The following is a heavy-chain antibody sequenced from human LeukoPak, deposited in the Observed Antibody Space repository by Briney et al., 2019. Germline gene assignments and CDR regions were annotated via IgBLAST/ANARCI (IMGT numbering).Heavy chain of an antibody. CDR1: GFIFSNYW. J-gene: IGHJ5*02. V-gene: IGHV3-7*01. Sequence: GGSLRLSCAASGFIFSNYWMSWVRQAPGKGLEWVANIKQDDSEKYYVDSVKGRFTISRDNANNSLYLQMSSLRAEDTAVYYCARGVIIRGRLDPWGQGTLVTVSS. D-gene: IGHD3-16*02. CDR2: IKQDDSEK. CDR3: ARGVIIRGRLDP.